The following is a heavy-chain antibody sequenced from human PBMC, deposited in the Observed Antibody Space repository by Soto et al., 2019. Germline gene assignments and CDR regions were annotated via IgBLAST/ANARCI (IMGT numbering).Heavy chain of an antibody. Sequence: EVQLLESGGGLVQPGGSLRLSCAASGYTFTNDAMSWVRQAPGKGLEWVSGFAGSGGSTYYADSVKGRFTISRDNSKNTLYLQMNSLRVEDTAVYYCAKEYSNYVGWFDSWGQGTLVTVSS. V-gene: IGHV3-23*01. CDR3: AKEYSNYVGWFDS. J-gene: IGHJ5*01. CDR2: FAGSGGST. CDR1: GYTFTNDA. D-gene: IGHD4-4*01.